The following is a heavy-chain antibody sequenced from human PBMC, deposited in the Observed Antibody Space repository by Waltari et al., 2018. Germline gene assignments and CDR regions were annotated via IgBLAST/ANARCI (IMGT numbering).Heavy chain of an antibody. CDR3: ARGTYYYDNSGPYFDS. D-gene: IGHD3-22*01. CDR2: INSDGSST. Sequence: EVQLVESGGGLVQPGGSLRLSCAASGFTLSRHWLRWVRQAPGKGLVWVSRINSDGSSTSYADSVKGRFTISRDNAKNTVYLQMDSLRGEDTAVYYCARGTYYYDNSGPYFDSWGQGTLVTVTS. J-gene: IGHJ5*01. V-gene: IGHV3-74*01. CDR1: GFTLSRHW.